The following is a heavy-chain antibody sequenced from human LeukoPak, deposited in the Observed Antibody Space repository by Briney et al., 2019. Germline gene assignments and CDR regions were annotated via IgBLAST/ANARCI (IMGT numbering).Heavy chain of an antibody. V-gene: IGHV3-74*01. CDR1: GFTFSNYW. J-gene: IGHJ4*02. CDR3: ARSRSSTSGYYFDY. CDR2: INPDGSNT. Sequence: GGSLRLSCVVSGFTFSNYWMHWVRQDPGKGLVWVSYINPDGSNTNYADSVKGRFTISRDNSKNSLYLQMNSLRTEDTAVYYCARSRSSTSGYYFDYWGQGTLVTVSS. D-gene: IGHD2-2*01.